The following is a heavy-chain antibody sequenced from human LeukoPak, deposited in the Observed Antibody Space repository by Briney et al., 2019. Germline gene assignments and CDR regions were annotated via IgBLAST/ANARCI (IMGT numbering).Heavy chain of an antibody. V-gene: IGHV4-39*07. CDR3: ARAPYYYDSSGYYTVGYFDY. Sequence: PSETLSLTCTVSGGSISSSSYYWGWIRQPPGKGLEWIGSIYYSGSTYYNPSLKSRVTISVDTSKNQFSLKLSSVTAADTAVYYCARAPYYYDSSGYYTVGYFDYWGQGTLVTVSS. J-gene: IGHJ4*02. CDR1: GGSISSSSYY. CDR2: IYYSGST. D-gene: IGHD3-22*01.